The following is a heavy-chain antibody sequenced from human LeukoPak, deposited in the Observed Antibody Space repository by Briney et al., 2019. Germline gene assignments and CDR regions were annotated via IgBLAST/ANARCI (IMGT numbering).Heavy chain of an antibody. CDR1: GGSFSGYY. D-gene: IGHD3-3*01. V-gene: IGHV4-34*01. CDR3: ARGLTYDFWSGYSDFHYYCMDV. J-gene: IGHJ6*03. Sequence: SETLSLTCAVYGGSFSGYYWSWIRQPPGKGLEWIGEINHSGSTNYNPSLKSRVNISEDTSKNQFSLRLSSVTAADTAVYYCARGLTYDFWSGYSDFHYYCMDVWGKGTTVTVSS. CDR2: INHSGST.